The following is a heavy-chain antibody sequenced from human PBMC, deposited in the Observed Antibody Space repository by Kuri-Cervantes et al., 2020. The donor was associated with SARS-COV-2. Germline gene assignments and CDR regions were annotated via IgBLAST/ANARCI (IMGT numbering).Heavy chain of an antibody. D-gene: IGHD3-3*01. CDR1: GFTFSNYA. Sequence: GESLKISCAASGFTFSNYALTWVRQAPGKGLEWVATISGGGKVTHYADSVKGRFTMSRDNSLNTLSLHMNSLRAEDTAIYYCANSLLWSGYYLDVFDIWGQGTMVTVSS. CDR2: ISGGGKVT. CDR3: ANSLLWSGYYLDVFDI. J-gene: IGHJ3*02. V-gene: IGHV3-23*01.